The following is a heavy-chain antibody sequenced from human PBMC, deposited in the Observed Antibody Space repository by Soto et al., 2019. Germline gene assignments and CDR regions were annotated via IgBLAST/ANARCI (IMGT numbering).Heavy chain of an antibody. Sequence: PSETLSLTCAVYTGSFSGYSWSWIRQPPGKGLEWIGEIYHSGNTYYNPSLKSRVTISVDTSKTQSSLKLKYVTAADTSLYYCARGYGGYSWFDPWGQGTLVTVSS. D-gene: IGHD5-12*01. J-gene: IGHJ5*02. CDR2: IYHSGNT. V-gene: IGHV4-34*01. CDR1: TGSFSGYS. CDR3: ARGYGGYSWFDP.